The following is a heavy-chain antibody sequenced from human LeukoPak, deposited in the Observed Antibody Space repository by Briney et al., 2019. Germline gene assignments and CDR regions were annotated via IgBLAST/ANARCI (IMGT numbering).Heavy chain of an antibody. CDR2: MNQDGNEK. J-gene: IGHJ3*02. V-gene: IGHV3-7*01. CDR1: GFIFSDFW. CDR3: ARDDYANI. Sequence: HPGGSLRLSCAASGFIFSDFWMTWVRQAPGKGLEWVANMNQDGNEKRYVDSVKGRFTISRDNAKNSLFLQMNSLRAEDTAVYYCARDDYANIWGQGTMVTVSS. D-gene: IGHD4-17*01.